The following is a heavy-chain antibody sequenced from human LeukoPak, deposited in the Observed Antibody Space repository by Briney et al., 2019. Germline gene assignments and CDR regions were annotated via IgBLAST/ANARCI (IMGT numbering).Heavy chain of an antibody. D-gene: IGHD2-2*01. CDR3: ARREYCSDTTCSACLDY. V-gene: IGHV5-51*01. CDR2: IYPGDSDT. J-gene: IGHJ4*02. CDR1: GYSFTTYW. Sequence: GESLKISCKGSGYSFTTYWIGWVRQMPGKCLEWMGIIYPGDSDTRYSPSFQGHVTISVDKSINTAYLQWSSLKASDTAMYYCARREYCSDTTCSACLDYWGQGTMVTVSS.